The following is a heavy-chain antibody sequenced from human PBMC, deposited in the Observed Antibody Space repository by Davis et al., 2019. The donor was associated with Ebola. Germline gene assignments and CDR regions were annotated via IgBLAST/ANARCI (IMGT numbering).Heavy chain of an antibody. J-gene: IGHJ4*02. CDR1: GFTFSNYW. D-gene: IGHD3-22*01. CDR3: ATDTSGYYDS. V-gene: IGHV3-7*01. CDR2: ITQGGSQN. Sequence: GSLRLSCAASGFTFSNYWMAWVRQAPGKGLEWVANITQGGSQNYYWESVKGRFTISRDNARNSLYLQMNSLRAEDTAFYYCATDTSGYYDSWGQGTLVTVSS.